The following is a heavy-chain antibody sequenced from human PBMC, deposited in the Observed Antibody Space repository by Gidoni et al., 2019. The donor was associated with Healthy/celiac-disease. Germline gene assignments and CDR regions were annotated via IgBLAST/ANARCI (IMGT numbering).Heavy chain of an antibody. CDR1: GGSLSSGGYY. CDR2: SYYSGST. CDR3: ARAESYDILTGYSLAAFDI. D-gene: IGHD3-9*01. Sequence: QVQLQESGPGLVKPSQTLSLTCTVSGGSLSSGGYYWSWIRQHPGKGLEWIGYSYYSGSTYYNPSLKSQVTISVDTSKNQFSLKLSSVTAADTAVYYCARAESYDILTGYSLAAFDIWGQGTMVTVSS. J-gene: IGHJ3*02. V-gene: IGHV4-31*01.